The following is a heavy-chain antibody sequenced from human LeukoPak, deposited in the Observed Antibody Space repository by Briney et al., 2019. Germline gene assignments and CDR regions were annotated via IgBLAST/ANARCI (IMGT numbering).Heavy chain of an antibody. CDR3: ARDPYSGSGTTLDY. V-gene: IGHV1-24*01. J-gene: IGHJ4*02. CDR1: GYTLSELS. D-gene: IGHD3-10*01. Sequence: ASVKVSCKVSGYTLSELSIYWVRQAPGKGLEWMGGFDPEDGEIVYAQKFEGRVTMTEDTSTDTAYMELSSLRSDDTAVYYCARDPYSGSGTTLDYWGQGTLVTVSS. CDR2: FDPEDGEI.